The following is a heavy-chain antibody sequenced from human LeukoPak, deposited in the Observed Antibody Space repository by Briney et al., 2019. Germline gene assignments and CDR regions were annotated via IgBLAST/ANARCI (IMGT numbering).Heavy chain of an antibody. CDR2: ISGSGGST. V-gene: IGHV3-23*01. D-gene: IGHD3-10*01. Sequence: GGSLRLSCAASGFTFSSYAMSWVRQAPGKGLEWVSAISGSGGSTYYADSVKGRFTISRDNSKNTLYLQMNSLRAEDTAAYYCAKDRYGSGSYYGFFDYWGQGTLVTVSS. CDR1: GFTFSSYA. J-gene: IGHJ4*02. CDR3: AKDRYGSGSYYGFFDY.